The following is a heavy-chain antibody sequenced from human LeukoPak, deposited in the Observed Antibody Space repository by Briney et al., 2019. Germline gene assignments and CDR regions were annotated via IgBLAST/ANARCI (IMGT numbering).Heavy chain of an antibody. CDR1: GYTFTSYG. Sequence: GASVKVSCKASGYTFTSYGISWVRQAPGQGLEWMRWISAYNGNTNYAQKLQGRVTMTTDTSTSTAYMELRSLRSDDTAVYYCARGGYSYGGSSYYYYGMDVWGQGTTVTVSS. D-gene: IGHD5-18*01. V-gene: IGHV1-18*01. CDR2: ISAYNGNT. CDR3: ARGGYSYGGSSYYYYGMDV. J-gene: IGHJ6*02.